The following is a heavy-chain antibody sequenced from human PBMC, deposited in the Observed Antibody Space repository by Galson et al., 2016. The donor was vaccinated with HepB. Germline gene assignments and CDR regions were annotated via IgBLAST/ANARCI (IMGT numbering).Heavy chain of an antibody. J-gene: IGHJ4*02. Sequence: SLRLSCAASGFTFSSYNMNWVRQAPGRGLEWVSYISGSSTYIYYTDSVKGRFTISRDNAKNSLYLQMNSLRAEDTAVYYCARDRDRSNWDFDFWGQGTLVTVSS. V-gene: IGHV3-21*01. CDR3: ARDRDRSNWDFDF. CDR1: GFTFSSYN. CDR2: ISGSSTYI. D-gene: IGHD1-1*01.